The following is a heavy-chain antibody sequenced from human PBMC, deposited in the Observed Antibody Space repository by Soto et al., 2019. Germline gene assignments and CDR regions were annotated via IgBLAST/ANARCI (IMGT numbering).Heavy chain of an antibody. CDR1: GYSISSGYY. J-gene: IGHJ4*02. CDR2: IYHSGST. CDR3: ARGGGYDWGPYYFDY. V-gene: IGHV4-38-2*01. D-gene: IGHD5-12*01. Sequence: SETLSLTCAVSGYSISSGYYWGWIRQPPGKGLEWIGSIYHSGSTYYNPSLKSRVTISVDTSKNQFSLKLSSVTAADTAVYYCARGGGYDWGPYYFDYWGQGTLVT.